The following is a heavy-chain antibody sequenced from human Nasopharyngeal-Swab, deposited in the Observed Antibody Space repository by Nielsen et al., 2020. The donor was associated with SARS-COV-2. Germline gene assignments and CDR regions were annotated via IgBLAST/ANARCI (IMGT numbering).Heavy chain of an antibody. CDR3: ANLAAAGGIDAFDI. CDR2: IYSGGST. J-gene: IGHJ3*02. CDR1: GFTVSSNY. V-gene: IGHV3-53*01. D-gene: IGHD6-13*01. Sequence: GGSLRLSCAASGFTVSSNYMSWVCQAQGKGLEWVSVIYSGGSTYYADSVKGRFTISRDDSKNTLYLQMNSLRAEDTAVYYCANLAAAGGIDAFDIWGQGTMVTVSS.